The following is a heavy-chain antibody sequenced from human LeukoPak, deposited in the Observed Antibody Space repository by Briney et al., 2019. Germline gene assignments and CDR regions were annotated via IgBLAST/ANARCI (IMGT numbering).Heavy chain of an antibody. CDR1: GGSISSYY. J-gene: IGHJ4*02. CDR2: IYYSGST. D-gene: IGHD3-16*01. CDR3: ASLGGGGSTFDY. V-gene: IGHV4-59*01. Sequence: PSETLSLTCTVSGGSISSYYWSWIWQPPGKGLEWIGYIYYSGSTNYNPSLKSRVTISVDTSKNQFSLKLSSVTAADTAVYYCASLGGGGSTFDYWGQGTLVTVSS.